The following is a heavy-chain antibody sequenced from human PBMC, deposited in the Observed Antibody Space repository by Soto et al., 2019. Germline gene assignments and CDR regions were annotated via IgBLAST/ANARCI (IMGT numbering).Heavy chain of an antibody. CDR1: DDSIGPYY. CDR3: AREVVGNTWPGIFDY. J-gene: IGHJ4*02. V-gene: IGHV4-4*08. Sequence: QEQLRESGPGLVKPSETLSLTCSISDDSIGPYYWTWIRQTPRKELQWIGYVYTSGSTKYNSSLKSRVTISLDASNSQFSLTMSSVTAADTGVYYCAREVVGNTWPGIFDYWGRGTLVVVSS. CDR2: VYTSGST.